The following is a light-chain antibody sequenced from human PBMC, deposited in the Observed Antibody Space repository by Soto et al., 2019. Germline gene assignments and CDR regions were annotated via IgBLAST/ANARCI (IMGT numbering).Light chain of an antibody. V-gene: IGKV3-11*01. Sequence: EVVLTRSPATLSLSPGERATLSCRASQSVSSYLAWYQQKPGQAPRLLIYGASNRATGIPARFSGSGSGTDFTLTISSLEPEDFAVYYCQQRSNWPPPFAFGPGTKVDIK. CDR2: GAS. CDR3: QQRSNWPPPFA. CDR1: QSVSSY. J-gene: IGKJ3*01.